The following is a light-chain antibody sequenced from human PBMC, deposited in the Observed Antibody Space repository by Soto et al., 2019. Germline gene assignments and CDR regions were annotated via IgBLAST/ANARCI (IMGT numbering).Light chain of an antibody. CDR1: SSDGGGYNY. J-gene: IGLJ1*01. CDR3: SSYTSSSTLYV. CDR2: EVS. Sequence: SVLTRPASVSGSAGRSIASACTGTSSDGGGYNYVSWYQQHPGKAPKLMIYEVSNRPSGVSNRFSGSKSGNTASLTISGLQAEDEADYYCSSYTSSSTLYVFGTGTKVTVL. V-gene: IGLV2-14*01.